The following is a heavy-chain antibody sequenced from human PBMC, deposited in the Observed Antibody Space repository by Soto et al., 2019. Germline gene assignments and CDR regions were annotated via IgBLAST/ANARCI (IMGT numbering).Heavy chain of an antibody. Sequence: QVQLVQSGAEVKKPGASVKVSCKASGYTFTSYGVHWVRQAPGQRLEWMGWINAGNGNTKDSQKFQGRVTITRDTSASTAYMELSSLRSEDTAVYYCEILAVVAATSNPFDYWGQGTLVTVSS. J-gene: IGHJ4*02. CDR3: EILAVVAATSNPFDY. CDR1: GYTFTSYG. V-gene: IGHV1-3*01. CDR2: INAGNGNT. D-gene: IGHD2-15*01.